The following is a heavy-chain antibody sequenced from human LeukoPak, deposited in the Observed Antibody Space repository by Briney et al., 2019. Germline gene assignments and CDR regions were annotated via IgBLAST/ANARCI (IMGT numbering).Heavy chain of an antibody. J-gene: IGHJ5*02. CDR2: INPNSGGT. V-gene: IGHV1-2*02. CDR1: GYTFTGYY. Sequence: ASVKVSCKASGYTFTGYYMHWVRQAPGQGLEWMGWINPNSGGTNYAQKFQGRVTMTRDTSISTAYMELRGLRSDDTAVYYCAREWLGPLTERGWFDPWGQGTLVTVSS. CDR3: AREWLGPLTERGWFDP. D-gene: IGHD6-19*01.